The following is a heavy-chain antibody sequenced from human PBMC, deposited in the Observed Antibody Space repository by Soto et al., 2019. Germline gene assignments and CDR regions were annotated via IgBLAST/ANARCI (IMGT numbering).Heavy chain of an antibody. D-gene: IGHD3-10*01. J-gene: IGHJ4*02. CDR1: GGSISSYY. Sequence: PSETLSLTCTVSGGSISSYYWSWIRQPPGKGLEWIGYIYYSGSTNYNPSLKSRVTISVDTSKNQFSLKLSSVTAADTAVYYCARERVVYGSGSKTSMFDYWGQGTLVTVSS. CDR3: ARERVVYGSGSKTSMFDY. V-gene: IGHV4-59*01. CDR2: IYYSGST.